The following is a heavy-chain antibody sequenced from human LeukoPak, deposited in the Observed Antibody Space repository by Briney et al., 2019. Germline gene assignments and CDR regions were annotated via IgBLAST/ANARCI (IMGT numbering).Heavy chain of an antibody. CDR3: ARSIAVAESGFDY. CDR1: GGSISSYY. CDR2: IYYTGST. D-gene: IGHD6-19*01. J-gene: IGHJ4*02. Sequence: SETLSLTCTVSGGSISSYYWSWFRQPPGKGLEWIGYIYYTGSTNYNPSLKSRVTISVDTSKNQFSLKLSSVTAADTAVYYCARSIAVAESGFDYWGQGTLVTVSS. V-gene: IGHV4-59*01.